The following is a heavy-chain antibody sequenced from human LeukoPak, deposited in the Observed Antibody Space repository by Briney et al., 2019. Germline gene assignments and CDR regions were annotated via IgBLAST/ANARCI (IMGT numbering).Heavy chain of an antibody. D-gene: IGHD5-18*01. J-gene: IGHJ4*02. CDR3: ARDDEYSYALDY. Sequence: GGSLRLSCAASGFTFGSYWMHWVRQAPGKGLVWVSRINSDGSSTSYADSVKGQFTISRDNAKNTLYLQMNSLRAEDTAVYYCARDDEYSYALDYWGQGTLVTVSS. V-gene: IGHV3-74*01. CDR1: GFTFGSYW. CDR2: INSDGSST.